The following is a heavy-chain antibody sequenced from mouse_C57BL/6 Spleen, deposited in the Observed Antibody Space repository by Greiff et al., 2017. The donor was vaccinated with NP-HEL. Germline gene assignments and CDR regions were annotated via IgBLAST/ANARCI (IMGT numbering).Heavy chain of an antibody. CDR3: ASTPYYYGSSYGEDYAMDY. CDR1: GYAFTNYL. V-gene: IGHV1-54*01. Sequence: VKLQESGAELVRPGTSVKVSCKASGYAFTNYLIEWVKQRPGQGLEWIGVINPGSGGTNYNEKFKGKATLTADKSSSTAYMQLSSLTSEDSAVYFCASTPYYYGSSYGEDYAMDYWGQGTSVTVSS. J-gene: IGHJ4*01. CDR2: INPGSGGT. D-gene: IGHD1-1*01.